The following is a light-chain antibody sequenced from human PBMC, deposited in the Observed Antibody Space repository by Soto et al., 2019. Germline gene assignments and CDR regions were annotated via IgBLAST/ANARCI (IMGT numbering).Light chain of an antibody. CDR3: QQYHTDWT. CDR1: ESIDNW. CDR2: AAS. J-gene: IGKJ1*01. V-gene: IGKV1-5*01. Sequence: DIQMIQSPSTLSASVGDTVTITCRASESIDNWLAWYQQKPGKAPKLLIFAASTLVRGVPSRFSGRGSGTEFTLTISSLQADDYATFYCQQYHTDWTFGQGTKVEIK.